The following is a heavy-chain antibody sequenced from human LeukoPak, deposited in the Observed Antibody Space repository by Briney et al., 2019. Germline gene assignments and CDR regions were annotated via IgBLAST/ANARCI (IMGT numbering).Heavy chain of an antibody. J-gene: IGHJ5*02. D-gene: IGHD3-3*01. CDR1: GGTFSSYA. Sequence: ASVKVSCKASGGTFSSYAISWVRQAPGQGLEWMGGIIPIFGTANYAQKFQGRVTITADESTSTAYVELSSLRSEDTAVYYCARDCPSIFGVVQGNWFDPWGQGTLVTVSS. CDR2: IIPIFGTA. V-gene: IGHV1-69*13. CDR3: ARDCPSIFGVVQGNWFDP.